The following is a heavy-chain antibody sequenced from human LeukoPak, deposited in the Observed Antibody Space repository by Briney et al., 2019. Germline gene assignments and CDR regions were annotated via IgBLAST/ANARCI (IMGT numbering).Heavy chain of an antibody. CDR2: IYYSGST. V-gene: IGHV4-59*08. Sequence: KPSETLSLTCAVYGGSFSGYYWTWIRQPPGKGLEWIGYIYYSGSTNYNPSLKSRVTISVDTSKNQFSLKLSSVTAADTAVYYCARHVSAFDIWAKGQWSPSLQ. CDR1: GGSFSGYY. CDR3: ARHVSAFDI. J-gene: IGHJ3*02.